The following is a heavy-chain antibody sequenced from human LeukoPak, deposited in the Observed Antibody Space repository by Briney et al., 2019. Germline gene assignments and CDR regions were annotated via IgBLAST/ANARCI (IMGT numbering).Heavy chain of an antibody. Sequence: SVKVSCKASGGTFSSYAISWVRQAPGQGLEWMGGIIPIFGTANYAQKFQGRVTITTDESTSTAYMELSSLRSEDTAVYYCAESIAVAGTWFDHLGQGTLVTVSS. CDR1: GGTFSSYA. D-gene: IGHD6-19*01. V-gene: IGHV1-69*05. CDR2: IIPIFGTA. J-gene: IGHJ5*02. CDR3: AESIAVAGTWFDH.